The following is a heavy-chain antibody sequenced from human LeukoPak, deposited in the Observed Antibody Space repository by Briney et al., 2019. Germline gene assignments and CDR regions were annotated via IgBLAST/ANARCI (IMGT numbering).Heavy chain of an antibody. V-gene: IGHV1-8*01. CDR2: MNPNSGNT. J-gene: IGHJ5*02. CDR3: ARGERRTQKIDP. Sequence: ASVKVSCKASGYTFTSYDINWVRQATGQGLEWMGWMNPNSGNTGYAQKFQGRVTMTRNTSISTACMELSSLRSEDTAVYYCARGERRTQKIDPWGQGTLVTVSS. CDR1: GYTFTSYD. D-gene: IGHD1-1*01.